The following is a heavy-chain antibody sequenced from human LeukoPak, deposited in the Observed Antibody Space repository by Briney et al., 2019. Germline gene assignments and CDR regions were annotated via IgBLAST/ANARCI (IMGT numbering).Heavy chain of an antibody. J-gene: IGHJ6*02. CDR2: ISAYNGNT. CDR3: ARVGTLGYCSSTSCYDTLDYYYGMDV. D-gene: IGHD2-2*01. Sequence: ASVKASCKASGYTFTSYGISWVRQAPGQGLEWMGWISAYNGNTNYAQKLQGRVTMTTDTSTSTAYMELRSLRSDDTAVYYCARVGTLGYCSSTSCYDTLDYYYGMDVWGQGTTVTVSS. V-gene: IGHV1-18*01. CDR1: GYTFTSYG.